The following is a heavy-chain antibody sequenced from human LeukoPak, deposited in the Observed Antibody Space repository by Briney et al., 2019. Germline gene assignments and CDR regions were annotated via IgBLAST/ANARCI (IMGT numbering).Heavy chain of an antibody. CDR2: IKQDGSEK. CDR3: ARQTELLSAFDI. J-gene: IGHJ3*02. Sequence: PGGSLRLSCAASGFTFSSYWMSWVRQAPGKGLEWVANIKQDGSEKYYVDSVKGRFTISRDNAKDSLYLQMNSLRAEDTAVYHCARQTELLSAFDIWGQGTMVTVSS. D-gene: IGHD1-26*01. CDR1: GFTFSSYW. V-gene: IGHV3-7*01.